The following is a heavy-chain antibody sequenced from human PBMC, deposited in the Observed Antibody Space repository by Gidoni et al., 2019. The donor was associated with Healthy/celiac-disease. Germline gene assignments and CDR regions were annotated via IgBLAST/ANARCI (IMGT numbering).Heavy chain of an antibody. D-gene: IGHD3-3*01. CDR1: GGTFSSYA. Sequence: QVQLVQSGAEVKKPGSSVKVSCKASGGTFSSYAISWVRQAPGQGLEWMGRIIPILGIANYAQKFQGRVTITADKSTSTAYMELSSLRSEDTAVYYCASFSDFWSGYPRYYHYGMDVWGQGTTVTVSS. V-gene: IGHV1-69*04. J-gene: IGHJ6*02. CDR3: ASFSDFWSGYPRYYHYGMDV. CDR2: IIPILGIA.